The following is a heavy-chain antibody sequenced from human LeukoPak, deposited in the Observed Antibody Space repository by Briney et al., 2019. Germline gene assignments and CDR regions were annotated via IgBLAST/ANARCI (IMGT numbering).Heavy chain of an antibody. V-gene: IGHV1-69*04. Sequence: ASVKVSCKASGGTFSSYAISWVRQAPGQGLEWMGRIIPILGIANYAQKFQGRVTITADKSTSTAYMELSSLRSEDTAVYYCARRGSTTSPEDYWGQGTLVTVSS. D-gene: IGHD2-2*01. CDR1: GGTFSSYA. J-gene: IGHJ4*02. CDR3: ARRGSTTSPEDY. CDR2: IIPILGIA.